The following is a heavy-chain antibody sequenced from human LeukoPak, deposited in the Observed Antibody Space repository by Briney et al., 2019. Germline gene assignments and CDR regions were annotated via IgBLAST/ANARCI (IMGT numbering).Heavy chain of an antibody. CDR3: AKDVVRIFPHSVAFDI. Sequence: PGGSLRLSCAASGFTFDDYAMHWVRQAPGKGLEWVSGISWNSGSIGCADSVKGRFTISRDNAKNSLYLQMNSLRAEDTALYYCAKDVVRIFPHSVAFDIWGQGTMVTVSS. J-gene: IGHJ3*02. D-gene: IGHD2-15*01. CDR2: ISWNSGSI. V-gene: IGHV3-9*01. CDR1: GFTFDDYA.